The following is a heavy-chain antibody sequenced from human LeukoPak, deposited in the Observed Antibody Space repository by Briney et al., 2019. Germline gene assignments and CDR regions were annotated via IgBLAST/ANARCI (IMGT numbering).Heavy chain of an antibody. Sequence: SETLSLTCAVYGGSFSGYYWSWIRQPPGKGLEWIGEINRSGSTNYNPSLKSRVTISVDTSKNQFSLKLSSVTAADTAVYYCARDEVNWFDPWGQGTLVTVSS. V-gene: IGHV4-34*01. CDR2: INRSGST. J-gene: IGHJ5*02. CDR1: GGSFSGYY. CDR3: ARDEVNWFDP.